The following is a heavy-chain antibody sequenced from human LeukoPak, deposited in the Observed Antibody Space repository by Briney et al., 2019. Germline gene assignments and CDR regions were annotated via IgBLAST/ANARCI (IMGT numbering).Heavy chain of an antibody. D-gene: IGHD5-24*01. CDR2: LTDNGGTT. CDR1: GFTFGNYA. J-gene: IGHJ3*02. Sequence: GGSLRLSCVASGFTFGNYAMGWLRQAPGRRPEWVSSLTDNGGTTYYVDFVKGRFAISRDNSKNTLYLHMNSLRADDTAVYYCVKKRDAFDIWGQGTVVTVSS. V-gene: IGHV3-23*01. CDR3: VKKRDAFDI.